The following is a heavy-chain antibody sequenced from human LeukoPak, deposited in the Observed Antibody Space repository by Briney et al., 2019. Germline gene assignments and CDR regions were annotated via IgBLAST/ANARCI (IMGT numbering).Heavy chain of an antibody. CDR2: ISISSSYR. D-gene: IGHD3-22*01. CDR3: AFQGLDTSGYWMGFYY. V-gene: IGHV3-21*03. J-gene: IGHJ4*02. Sequence: PGGSLRLSCAVSGFTFSSYSMNWVRKAPGQGQGWVSFISISSSYRYYADPVKSRFTISRDNSKNKLHLHMNSLRAEDTAVAFYAFQGLDTSGYWMGFYYWGQRTLVTVSS. CDR1: GFTFSSYS.